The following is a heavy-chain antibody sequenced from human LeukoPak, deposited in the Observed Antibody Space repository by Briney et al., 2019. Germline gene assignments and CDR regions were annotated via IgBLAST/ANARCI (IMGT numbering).Heavy chain of an antibody. D-gene: IGHD5-18*01. V-gene: IGHV3-21*01. Sequence: PGGSLRLSCAASGFTFSSYSMNWVRQAPGTGLEWVSSISSSSSYIYYADSVKGRFTISRDNAKNSLYLQMNSLRAEDTAVYYCARAVDTAAAKGGDYWGQGTLVTVSS. CDR3: ARAVDTAAAKGGDY. CDR1: GFTFSSYS. J-gene: IGHJ4*02. CDR2: ISSSSSYI.